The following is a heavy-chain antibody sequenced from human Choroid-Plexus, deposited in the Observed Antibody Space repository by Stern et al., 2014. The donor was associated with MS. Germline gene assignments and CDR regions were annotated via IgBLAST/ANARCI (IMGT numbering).Heavy chain of an antibody. V-gene: IGHV1-2*02. D-gene: IGHD3-3*01. CDR2: TNPNTGGT. CDR1: GYIFTGYY. Sequence: VQLVESGAEVKKPGASVKVSCKTSGYIFTGYYIHWVRQAPGQGLEWMACTNPNTGGTKYAQKFQGRVTMSRDTSISTAYVELSSLTSDDTAVYYCARDQRGITIFGVVTDYYYLGMDVWGQGTTVTVSS. CDR3: ARDQRGITIFGVVTDYYYLGMDV. J-gene: IGHJ6*02.